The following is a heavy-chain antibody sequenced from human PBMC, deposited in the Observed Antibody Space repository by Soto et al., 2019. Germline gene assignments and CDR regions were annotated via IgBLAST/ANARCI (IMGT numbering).Heavy chain of an antibody. CDR3: ARDRYGLSGIDY. D-gene: IGHD3-10*01. CDR1: GGSISSGGYY. CDR2: IYYSGST. V-gene: IGHV4-31*03. Sequence: QVQLQESGPGLVKPSQTLSLTCTVSGGSISSGGYYWSWIRQHPGKGLEWIGYIYYSGSTYYNPSPNSRVTISVDPSKNQFSRKLSSVTAADTAVYYCARDRYGLSGIDYWGQGTLVTVSS. J-gene: IGHJ4*02.